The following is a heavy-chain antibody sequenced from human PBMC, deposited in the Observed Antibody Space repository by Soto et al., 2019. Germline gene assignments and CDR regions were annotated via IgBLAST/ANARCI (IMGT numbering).Heavy chain of an antibody. CDR3: ARDYYYDSSGVSLCC. CDR1: GFTFSSYW. V-gene: IGHV3-7*01. D-gene: IGHD3-22*01. CDR2: IKQDGSEK. Sequence: GGSLRLSCAASGFTFSSYWMTWVRQAPGKGLEWVANIKQDGSEKYYVDSVKGRFTISRDNAKDSLFLQMNSLRDEDTAVYYCARDYYYDSSGVSLCCWGQGTLVTVSS. J-gene: IGHJ4*02.